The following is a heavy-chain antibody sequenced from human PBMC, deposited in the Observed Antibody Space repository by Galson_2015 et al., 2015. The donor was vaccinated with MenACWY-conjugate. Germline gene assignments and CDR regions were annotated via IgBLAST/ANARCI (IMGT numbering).Heavy chain of an antibody. J-gene: IGHJ4*02. CDR3: ARDGGTYSSADY. D-gene: IGHD1-26*01. CDR1: GFTFSSYN. Sequence: SLRLSCAASGFTFSSYNMNWVRQAPGKGLEWLSYISDSGHTIYYADSVKVRFTITRDNAKNSLYLQIDSLRAEDTAVYYCARDGGTYSSADYWGQGTLISVSS. CDR2: ISDSGHTI. V-gene: IGHV3-48*03.